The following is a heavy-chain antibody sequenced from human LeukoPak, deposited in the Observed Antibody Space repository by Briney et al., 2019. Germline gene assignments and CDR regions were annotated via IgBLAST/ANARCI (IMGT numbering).Heavy chain of an antibody. J-gene: IGHJ3*02. CDR1: GGSISSYY. CDR2: IYYSGST. V-gene: IGHV4-59*01. Sequence: SETLSLTCTVSGGSISSYYWSWIRQPPGKGLGWIGYIYYSGSTNYNPSLKSRVTISVDTSKNQFSLKLSSVTAADTAVYYCARDFGLGYCSSTSCYAFDIWGQGTMVTVSS. D-gene: IGHD2-2*01. CDR3: ARDFGLGYCSSTSCYAFDI.